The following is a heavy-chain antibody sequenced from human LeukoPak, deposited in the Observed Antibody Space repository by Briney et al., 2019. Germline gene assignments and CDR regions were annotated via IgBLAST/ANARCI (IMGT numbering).Heavy chain of an antibody. CDR1: GGSLRSYY. CDR2: IYYSGST. CDR3: ARALDYGGPDAFDI. V-gene: IGHV4-59*01. D-gene: IGHD4-17*01. J-gene: IGHJ3*02. Sequence: SETLSLTCTVSGGSLRSYYWSWLRPPPGKGLAGIGYIYYSGSTNYNPSLKSRVTISVDKSKNQFSLNLSSVTAADTAVYYCARALDYGGPDAFDIWGQGTMVTVSS.